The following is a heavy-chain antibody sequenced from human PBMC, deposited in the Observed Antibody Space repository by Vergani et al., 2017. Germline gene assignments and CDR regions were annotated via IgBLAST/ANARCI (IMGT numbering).Heavy chain of an antibody. CDR3: ARDLLLWFGELLYGMDV. D-gene: IGHD3-10*01. J-gene: IGHJ6*02. CDR1: GFTFSSYS. CDR2: ISSSSSTI. Sequence: EVQLLESGGGLVQPGGSLRLSCAASGFTFSSYSMNWVRQAPGKGLEWVSYISSSSSTIYYADSVKGRFTISRDNAKNSLYLQMNSLRAEDTAVYYCARDLLLWFGELLYGMDVWGQGP. V-gene: IGHV3-48*04.